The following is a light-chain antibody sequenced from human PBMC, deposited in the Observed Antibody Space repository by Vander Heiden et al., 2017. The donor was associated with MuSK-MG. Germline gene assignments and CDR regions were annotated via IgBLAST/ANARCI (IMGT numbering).Light chain of an antibody. Sequence: GDRVPLTSPASQGISSWLAWYQKKPGKAPKPMIDDASSLESGVPSRCSGRGSGKEITLTISRLQADDFATYYCQQYNSYWTFGQGTKVEIK. CDR2: DAS. CDR3: QQYNSYWT. J-gene: IGKJ1*01. V-gene: IGKV1-5*01. CDR1: QGISSW.